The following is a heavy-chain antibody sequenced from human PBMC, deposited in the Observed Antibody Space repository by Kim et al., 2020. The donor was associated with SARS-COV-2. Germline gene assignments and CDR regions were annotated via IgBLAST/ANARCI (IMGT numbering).Heavy chain of an antibody. CDR1: GFTFSDYY. D-gene: IGHD2-8*02. CDR3: ARGRCAGGRCHAYFDY. Sequence: GGSLRLSCTASGFTFSDYYMRWVRQAPEKGLEWVSYICCGGGNINYADSVKGRFTISRDNARNTLYLQMDSLRAEDTALYYCARGRCAGGRCHAYFDYWG. CDR2: ICCGGGNI. J-gene: IGHJ5*01. V-gene: IGHV3-11*01.